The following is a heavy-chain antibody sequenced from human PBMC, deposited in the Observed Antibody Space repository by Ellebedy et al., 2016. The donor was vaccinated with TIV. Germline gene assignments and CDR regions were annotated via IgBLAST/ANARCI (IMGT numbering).Heavy chain of an antibody. CDR1: GYNFNAFY. CDR2: INPNSGGT. Sequence: ASVKVSCKTSGYNFNAFYLHWVRQAPGQGLEWMGWINPNSGGTNYAQKFQGRVTMTRDTSISTAYMELNSLISADTAEYYCARGQTGLKPGPDVWGQGTTVTVSS. D-gene: IGHD1-1*01. CDR3: ARGQTGLKPGPDV. V-gene: IGHV1-2*02. J-gene: IGHJ6*02.